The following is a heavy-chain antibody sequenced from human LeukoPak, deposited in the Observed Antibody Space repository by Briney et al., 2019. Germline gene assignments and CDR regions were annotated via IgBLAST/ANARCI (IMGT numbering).Heavy chain of an antibody. Sequence: PGGSLRLSCAASGFSFSGNAMTWVRQTPGKGLNWVSTISGSGDGTYYAESVKGRFTISRDNSKNTLYLQMNSLRVEDTAVYYCARGPANFLDYWGQGTLVTVSS. CDR1: GFSFSGNA. CDR3: ARGPANFLDY. CDR2: ISGSGDGT. J-gene: IGHJ4*02. D-gene: IGHD6-25*01. V-gene: IGHV3-23*01.